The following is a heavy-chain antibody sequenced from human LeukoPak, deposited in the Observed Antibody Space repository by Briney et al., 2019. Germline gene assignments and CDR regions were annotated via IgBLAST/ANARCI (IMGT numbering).Heavy chain of an antibody. CDR3: ARGSNIFNYHGSGIRNWFDP. D-gene: IGHD3-10*01. V-gene: IGHV4-34*01. J-gene: IGHJ5*02. CDR1: GGSFSGYY. Sequence: PSETLSLTCAVYGGSFSGYYWSWIRQPPGKGLEWIGEINHSGSTNYNPSLKSRVTISVDTSKNQFSLKLSSVTAADTAVYYCARGSNIFNYHGSGIRNWFDPWGQGTLVTVSS. CDR2: INHSGST.